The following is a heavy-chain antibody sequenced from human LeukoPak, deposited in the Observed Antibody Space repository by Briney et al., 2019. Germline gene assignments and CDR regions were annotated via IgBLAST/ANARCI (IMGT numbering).Heavy chain of an antibody. Sequence: GGSLRLSCTASGFTFNSYAMSWVRQAPGKGLEWVSGISDSGGNIFYAHSVKGRVTISRDNYKNTLYLQMNSLRAEDTAVFYCAKLGADTLDSWGQGTLVTVSS. CDR2: ISDSGGNI. V-gene: IGHV3-23*01. CDR1: GFTFNSYA. CDR3: AKLGADTLDS. D-gene: IGHD3-16*01. J-gene: IGHJ4*02.